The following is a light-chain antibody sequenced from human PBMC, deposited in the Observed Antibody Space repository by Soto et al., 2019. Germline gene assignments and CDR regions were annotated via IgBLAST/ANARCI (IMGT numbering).Light chain of an antibody. V-gene: IGKV3-11*01. Sequence: EIVLTQSPAILSLSPGQTATLSCRASQSVGSALAWYQHKTGQAPRLLIYEAFNRATGIPARFSGSGFGTDFTLTISSLEPEDVAVYYCQQRSIWPNTFGQGTKLEIK. CDR3: QQRSIWPNT. CDR2: EAF. J-gene: IGKJ2*01. CDR1: QSVGSA.